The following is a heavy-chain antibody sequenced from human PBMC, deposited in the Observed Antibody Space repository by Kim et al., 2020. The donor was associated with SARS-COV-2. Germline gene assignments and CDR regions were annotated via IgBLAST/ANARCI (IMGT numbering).Heavy chain of an antibody. CDR2: ISSTSSIV. CDR3: AKSKNYYFDY. Sequence: GGSLRLSCVASGFTFSSYSMNWVRQAPGRGLEWLSYISSTSSIVYYADSVKGLFIISRDNGKNSLYLQMNSLRDEDTAVYYCAKSKNYYFDYWGQGTLVTVSS. CDR1: GFTFSSYS. V-gene: IGHV3-48*02. D-gene: IGHD1-7*01. J-gene: IGHJ4*02.